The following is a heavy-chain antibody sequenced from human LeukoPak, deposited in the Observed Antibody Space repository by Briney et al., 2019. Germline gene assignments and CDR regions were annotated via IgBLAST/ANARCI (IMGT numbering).Heavy chain of an antibody. D-gene: IGHD3-10*01. CDR1: GFTFSSYE. J-gene: IGHJ4*02. CDR3: AVVRGVILVY. Sequence: GGSLRLSCAASGFTFSSYEMNWVRQAPGKGLEWVSYISSSGSTIYYADSVKGRFTNSRDNAKNSLYLQMNSLRAEDTAVYYCAVVRGVILVYWGQGTLVTVSS. V-gene: IGHV3-48*03. CDR2: ISSSGSTI.